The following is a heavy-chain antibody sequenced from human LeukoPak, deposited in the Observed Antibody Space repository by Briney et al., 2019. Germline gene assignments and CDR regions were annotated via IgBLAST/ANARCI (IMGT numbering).Heavy chain of an antibody. CDR3: ASSIAVAGTGFDY. CDR1: GYTFTGYY. Sequence: ASVKVSCKASGYTFTGYYMHWVRQAPGQGLEWMGWINPNSGGTNYAQKFQGRVTMTRDTSISTAYMKLSRLRSDDTAMYYCASSIAVAGTGFDYWGQGTLVTVSS. CDR2: INPNSGGT. D-gene: IGHD6-19*01. J-gene: IGHJ4*02. V-gene: IGHV1-2*02.